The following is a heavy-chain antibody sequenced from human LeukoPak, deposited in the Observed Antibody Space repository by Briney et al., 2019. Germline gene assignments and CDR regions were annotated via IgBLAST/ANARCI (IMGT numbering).Heavy chain of an antibody. CDR2: IHYSGST. CDR3: AKSRSGTARYFDL. D-gene: IGHD3-10*01. V-gene: IGHV4-59*01. J-gene: IGHJ2*01. CDR1: GGSISSYY. Sequence: PSETLSLTCTVSGGSISSYYWSWIRQPPGKGLEWIGYIHYSGSTNYNPSLKSRVTISVDTSKNQFSLKLSSVTAADTAVYYCAKSRSGTARYFDLWGRGTLVTVSS.